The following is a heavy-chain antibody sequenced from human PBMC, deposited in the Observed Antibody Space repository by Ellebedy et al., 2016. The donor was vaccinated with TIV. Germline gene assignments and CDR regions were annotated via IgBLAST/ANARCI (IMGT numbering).Heavy chain of an antibody. CDR3: ARDPALPRGRFDT. V-gene: IGHV4-39*07. CDR1: GGSISNSDYY. CDR2: IYYRGSA. Sequence: MPGGSLRLSCTVSGGSISNSDYYWNWIRQPPGKGLEWIGSIYYRGSAYYNPSLKSRVTVSVDTSKNQFSLNLNSVTAADTAVYYCARDPALPRGRFDTWGQGTLVTVSS. J-gene: IGHJ5*02.